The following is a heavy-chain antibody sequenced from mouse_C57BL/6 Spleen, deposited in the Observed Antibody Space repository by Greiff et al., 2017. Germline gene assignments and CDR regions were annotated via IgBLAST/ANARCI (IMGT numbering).Heavy chain of an antibody. CDR1: GFNIKDYY. D-gene: IGHD1-1*01. J-gene: IGHJ1*03. CDR2: IDPEDGET. V-gene: IGHV14-2*01. CDR3: ARCYGSNPFYFDV. Sequence: EVQLQQSGAELVKPGASVKLSCTASGFNIKDYYMHWVKQRTEQGLEWIGRIDPEDGETKYAPKFQVKATITADKSSNTAYLQLSSLTSEDTAVYYCARCYGSNPFYFDVWGTGTTVTVSS.